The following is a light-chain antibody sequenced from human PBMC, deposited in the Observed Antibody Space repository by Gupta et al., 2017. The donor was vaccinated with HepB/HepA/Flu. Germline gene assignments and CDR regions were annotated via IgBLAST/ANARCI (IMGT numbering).Light chain of an antibody. CDR1: QTISGL. Sequence: DIQMTQSPSSLSASVGDRVTITCRASQTISGLLNWYQQKPGNAPKLLIYTTSQWQSGVPSRFSGSGSGTDFTLTSSSLQPEDFGTYYWQQSYRTITFGHGTKVDVK. CDR2: TTS. J-gene: IGKJ3*01. CDR3: QQSYRTIT. V-gene: IGKV1-39*01.